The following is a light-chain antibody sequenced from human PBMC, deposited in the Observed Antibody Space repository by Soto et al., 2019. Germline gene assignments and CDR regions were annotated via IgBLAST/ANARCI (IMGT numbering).Light chain of an antibody. V-gene: IGLV2-14*01. CDR2: DVT. CDR3: SSYTSSSTDV. J-gene: IGLJ1*01. CDR1: SSDVGGYYS. Sequence: QSASVSGSPGQSITISCTGTSSDVGGYYSVSWYQQHPGKAPKPMIYDVTNRPSGVSNRFSGSKSGNTASLTISGLQAEDEADYYCSSYTSSSTDVFGTGTKVTVL.